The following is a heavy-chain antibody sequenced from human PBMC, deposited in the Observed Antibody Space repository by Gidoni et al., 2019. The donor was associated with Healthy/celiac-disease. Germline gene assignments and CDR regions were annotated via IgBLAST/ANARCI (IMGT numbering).Heavy chain of an antibody. CDR2: IYYSGST. V-gene: IGHV4-31*03. Sequence: QVQLQESGPGLVKPSQTLSLTCTVSGGSISSGGYYWSWIHQHPGKGLAWIGYIYYSGSTYYNPSLKSRVTISVDTSKNQFSLKLSSVTAADTAVYYCARGAGEVDWNYGSVAQFDYWGQGTLVTVSS. CDR1: GGSISSGGYY. D-gene: IGHD1-7*01. CDR3: ARGAGEVDWNYGSVAQFDY. J-gene: IGHJ4*02.